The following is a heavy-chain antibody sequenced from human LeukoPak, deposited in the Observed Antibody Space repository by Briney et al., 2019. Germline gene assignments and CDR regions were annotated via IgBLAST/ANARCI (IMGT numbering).Heavy chain of an antibody. J-gene: IGHJ6*03. D-gene: IGHD3-10*01. CDR1: GGSISSSSYY. CDR2: IYYSGST. Sequence: SETLSLTCSVSGGSISSSSYYWGWIRQPPGKGLEWIGSIYYSGSTYYNPSLKSRVTISVDTSKNQFSLKLSSVTAADTAVYYCARVEEGYGSGRRENYYYYYMDVWGKGTTVTISS. CDR3: ARVEEGYGSGRRENYYYYYMDV. V-gene: IGHV4-39*07.